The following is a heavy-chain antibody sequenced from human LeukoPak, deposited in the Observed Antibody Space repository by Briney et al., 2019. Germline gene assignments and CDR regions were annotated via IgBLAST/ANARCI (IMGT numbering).Heavy chain of an antibody. CDR1: GDSIRSYY. Sequence: SETLSLTCTVSGDSIRSYYWSWIRQPPGKGLEWIGYIYYSETANYNPSLKSRVTISVDTSKNQFSLKLTSVTAADTAVYYCARVDQLLQWFDPWGQGTLVTVSS. V-gene: IGHV4-59*01. CDR3: ARVDQLLQWFDP. J-gene: IGHJ5*02. CDR2: IYYSETA. D-gene: IGHD2-2*01.